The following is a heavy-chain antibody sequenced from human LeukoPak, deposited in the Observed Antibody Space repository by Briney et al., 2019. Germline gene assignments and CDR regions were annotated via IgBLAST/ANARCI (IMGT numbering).Heavy chain of an antibody. CDR2: ISGSGAST. Sequence: GTLSLTCAISGASISSTNWWIWVRQPPGKGLEWVSGISGSGASTYYADSVKGRFTISRDNSKNTLYLQMNSLRAEDTAVYYCAKSRSGSYSSDYWGQGTLVTVSS. CDR1: GASISSTNW. J-gene: IGHJ4*02. V-gene: IGHV3-23*01. D-gene: IGHD1-26*01. CDR3: AKSRSGSYSSDY.